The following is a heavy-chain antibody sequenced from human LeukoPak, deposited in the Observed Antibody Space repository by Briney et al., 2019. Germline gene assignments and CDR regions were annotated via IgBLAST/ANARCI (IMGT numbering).Heavy chain of an antibody. CDR1: GFTFSSYA. D-gene: IGHD4-11*01. J-gene: IGHJ6*03. CDR2: ISGSGGST. CDR3: AGPTVLYYYYYYYMDV. V-gene: IGHV3-23*01. Sequence: GSLRLSCAASGFTFSSYAMSWVRQAPGKGLEWVSAISGSGGSTYYADSVKGRFTISRDNSKNTLYLQMNSLRAEDTAVYYCAGPTVLYYYYYYYMDVWGKGTTVTVSS.